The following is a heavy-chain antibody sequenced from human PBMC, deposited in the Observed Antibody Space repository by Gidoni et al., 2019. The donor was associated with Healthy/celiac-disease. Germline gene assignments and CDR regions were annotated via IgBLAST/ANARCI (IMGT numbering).Heavy chain of an antibody. V-gene: IGHV4-38-2*02. D-gene: IGHD1-26*01. CDR1: GYSISSGYY. CDR2: IYHIGST. Sequence: QVQLQESGPGLVKPSETLSLTCTVSGYSISSGYYWGWIRPPPGKGLEWIASIYHIGSTYYNPSIKSRVTISVDTSKNQFSLKLSSVTAADTAVYYCARAKSKGSVGPFWYWGQGTLVTVSS. J-gene: IGHJ4*02. CDR3: ARAKSKGSVGPFWY.